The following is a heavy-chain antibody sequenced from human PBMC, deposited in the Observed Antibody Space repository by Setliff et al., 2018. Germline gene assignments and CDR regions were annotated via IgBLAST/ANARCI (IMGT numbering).Heavy chain of an antibody. CDR1: ELIFSHTW. V-gene: IGHV3-15*01. J-gene: IGHJ4*02. D-gene: IGHD4-17*01. Sequence: GGSLRLSCAAPELIFSHTWMNWVRQAPGKGLEWVGRIKGQTDGGTTDYAAPVKGRFSISRDDSKNTVYLQMNSLKTEDTAVYYCTRAGGDYEARADYWGQGTLVTVSS. CDR3: TRAGGDYEARADY. CDR2: IKGQTDGGTT.